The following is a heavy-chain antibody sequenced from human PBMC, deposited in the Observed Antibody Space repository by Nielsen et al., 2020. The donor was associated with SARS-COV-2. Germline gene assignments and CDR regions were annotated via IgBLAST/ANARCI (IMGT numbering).Heavy chain of an antibody. Sequence: GGSLRLSCEASGFSFSNYVMSWVRQAPGKGLKWVSGIGGSGITYFADSVKGRFSISRDNSKNMVYLQMKSLRAEDTAVYYCAKEDWHFDYWGQGTLVTGSS. CDR1: GFSFSNYV. V-gene: IGHV3-23*01. J-gene: IGHJ4*02. CDR2: IGGSGIT. D-gene: IGHD3/OR15-3a*01. CDR3: AKEDWHFDY.